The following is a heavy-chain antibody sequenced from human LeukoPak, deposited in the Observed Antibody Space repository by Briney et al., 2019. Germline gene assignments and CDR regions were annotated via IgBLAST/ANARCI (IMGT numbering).Heavy chain of an antibody. Sequence: SETLSLTCVVSGGSINSGINSWSWLRQSPEKGLEWIGYLYFNGKTNYKPSLQSRLSISLDRSKNQFSLKLTSVTAADSAVYYCARDTPDFEEPPYYYYMDVWGKGTTVTVSS. CDR1: GGSINSGINS. V-gene: IGHV4-30-2*06. CDR2: LYFNGKT. CDR3: ARDTPDFEEPPYYYYMDV. J-gene: IGHJ6*03. D-gene: IGHD3-9*01.